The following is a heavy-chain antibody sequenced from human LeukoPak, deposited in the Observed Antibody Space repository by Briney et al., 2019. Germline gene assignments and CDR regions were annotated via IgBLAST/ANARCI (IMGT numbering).Heavy chain of an antibody. Sequence: GGALRLSCAASGFTFSTYSMNWVRQAPGKGLEWVSSIGGSSASIYYADSVNGRFTISRDNAKSSLYLQMNSLRAEDAAVYYCARELVGDYGEAFDIWAQGTMVTVSS. CDR2: IGGSSASI. D-gene: IGHD4-17*01. CDR3: ARELVGDYGEAFDI. V-gene: IGHV3-21*01. CDR1: GFTFSTYS. J-gene: IGHJ3*02.